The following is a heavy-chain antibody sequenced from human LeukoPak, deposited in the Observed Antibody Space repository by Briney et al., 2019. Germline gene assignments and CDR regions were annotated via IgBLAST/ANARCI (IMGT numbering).Heavy chain of an antibody. V-gene: IGHV3-66*01. Sequence: GGSLRLSCAASGFTLRSKYMSWVRQAPGKGLEWVSVIYSGGSTYYADSVKGRFTISRDNSKNTLYLQMNSLRAEDTAVYYCASCPEHYGVFRRNYFDYWGQGTLVTVSS. J-gene: IGHJ4*02. D-gene: IGHD4-17*01. CDR1: GFTLRSKY. CDR3: ASCPEHYGVFRRNYFDY. CDR2: IYSGGST.